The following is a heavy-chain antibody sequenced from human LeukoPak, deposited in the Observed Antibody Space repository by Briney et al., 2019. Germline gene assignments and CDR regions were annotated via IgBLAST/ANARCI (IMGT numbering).Heavy chain of an antibody. CDR3: ARDQYYDFWSVHRTFDY. J-gene: IGHJ4*02. V-gene: IGHV3-21*01. D-gene: IGHD3-3*01. CDR2: ITSSSSYI. CDR1: GFTFSSYS. Sequence: GGSLRLSCAASGFTFSSYSMNWVRQAPGKGLEWVSSITSSSSYIYYADSVKGRFTISRDNAKNSLYLQMNSLRAEDTAVYYCARDQYYDFWSVHRTFDYWGQGTLVIVSS.